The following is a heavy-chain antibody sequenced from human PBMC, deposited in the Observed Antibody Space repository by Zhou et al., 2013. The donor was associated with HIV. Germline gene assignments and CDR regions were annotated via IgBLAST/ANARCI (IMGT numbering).Heavy chain of an antibody. CDR1: GYTFTSYF. CDR2: INPSDGST. J-gene: IGHJ1*01. CDR3: AQDARDYSDSGGFQGYFQH. D-gene: IGHD3-22*01. V-gene: IGHV1-46*01. Sequence: QVQLVQSGAEVKKPGASVKVSCKASGYTFTSYFMHWVRQAPGQGLEWMGIINPSDGSTNYAQKFQGRVTMTRDTSTSTVYMELSSLRSEDTAVYYCAQDARDYSDSGGFQGYFQHWGQGTLVTVSS.